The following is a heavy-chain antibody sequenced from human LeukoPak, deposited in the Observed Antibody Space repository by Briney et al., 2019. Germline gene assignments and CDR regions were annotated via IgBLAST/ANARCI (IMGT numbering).Heavy chain of an antibody. V-gene: IGHV3-23*01. CDR2: ISGSGGST. Sequence: GGSLRLSCAASGFTFSSYAMSWVRQAPGKGLEWVSVISGSGGSTYYADSVKGRFTISRDNSKNTLYLQMNSLRAEDTAVYYCAKDIYSRDAFDIWGQGTMVTVSS. D-gene: IGHD6-13*01. CDR3: AKDIYSRDAFDI. J-gene: IGHJ3*02. CDR1: GFTFSSYA.